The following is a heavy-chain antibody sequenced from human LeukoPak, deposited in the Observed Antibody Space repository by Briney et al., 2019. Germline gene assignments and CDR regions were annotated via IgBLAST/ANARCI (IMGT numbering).Heavy chain of an antibody. V-gene: IGHV3-33*01. D-gene: IGHD6-6*01. J-gene: IGHJ6*02. CDR1: GFTFSSYG. CDR2: IWYDGSNK. Sequence: GRSLRLSCAASGFTFSSYGMHWVRQAPGKGLEWVAVIWYDGSNKYYADSVKGRFTISRDNSKNTLYLQMNSLRAEDTAVYYCARAIAAHLYYYYGMDVWGQGTTVTVSS. CDR3: ARAIAAHLYYYYGMDV.